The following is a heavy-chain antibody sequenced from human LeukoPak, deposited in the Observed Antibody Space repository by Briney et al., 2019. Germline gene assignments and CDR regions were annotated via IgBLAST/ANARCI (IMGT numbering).Heavy chain of an antibody. CDR3: ARAGKNYYDSSGYASY. J-gene: IGHJ4*02. V-gene: IGHV3-21*01. D-gene: IGHD3-22*01. CDR2: ISSSSSYI. Sequence: GGSLRLSCAASGFTFSSYSMNWVRQAPGKGLEWVSSISSSSSYIYYADSVKGRFTISRDNAKNSLYLQMNSLRAEDTAVYYCARAGKNYYDSSGYASYWGQGTLVTVSS. CDR1: GFTFSSYS.